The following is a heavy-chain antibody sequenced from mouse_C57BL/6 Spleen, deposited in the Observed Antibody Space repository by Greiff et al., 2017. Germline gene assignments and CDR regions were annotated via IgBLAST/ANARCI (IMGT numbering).Heavy chain of an antibody. CDR2: INPNNGGT. V-gene: IGHV1-18*01. J-gene: IGHJ2*01. CDR3: ARGDSNYTFFDY. CDR1: GYTFTDYN. Sequence: EVQLQQSGPELVKPGASVKIPCKASGYTFTDYNMDWVKQSHGKSLEWIGDINPNNGGTIYNQKFKGKATLTVDTSSSTAYMELRSLTSEDTAVYYCARGDSNYTFFDYWGQGTTLTVSS. D-gene: IGHD2-5*01.